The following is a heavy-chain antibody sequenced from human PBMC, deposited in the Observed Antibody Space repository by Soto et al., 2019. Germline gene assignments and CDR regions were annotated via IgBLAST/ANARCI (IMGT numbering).Heavy chain of an antibody. Sequence: ASVKVSCKASGYTFTSYGISWVRQAPGQGLEWIGWISAYNGNTNYAQKLQGRVTMTTDSSTSTAYIELRSLRSDDTAVYYCARIAAAGISWFDPWGQGTLVTVSS. CDR3: ARIAAAGISWFDP. D-gene: IGHD6-13*01. J-gene: IGHJ5*02. CDR1: GYTFTSYG. CDR2: ISAYNGNT. V-gene: IGHV1-18*01.